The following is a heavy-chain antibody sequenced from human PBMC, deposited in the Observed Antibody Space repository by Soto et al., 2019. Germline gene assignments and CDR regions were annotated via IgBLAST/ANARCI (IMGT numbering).Heavy chain of an antibody. D-gene: IGHD3-3*01. CDR3: ARQYITVFGEINFRLVLDYFDF. CDR2: IYYSGPA. V-gene: IGHV4-59*04. J-gene: IGHJ4*02. CDR1: GGYIGTYD. Sequence: TQSLTSTDSGGYIGTYDVLWIRPTAGKGMKWIGYIYYSGPAYYNPSLKSRVTVSVDRSTNQFSLRLSSVTAADTAVYYCARQYITVFGEINFRLVLDYFDFWGQGNQVTGSS.